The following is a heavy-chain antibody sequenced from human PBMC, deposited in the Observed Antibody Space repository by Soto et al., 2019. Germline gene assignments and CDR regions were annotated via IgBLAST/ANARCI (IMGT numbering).Heavy chain of an antibody. CDR3: ARSGDNYNRLDY. CDR2: ISSSGDTI. Sequence: KTGGSLRLSCTASGFTFSDHYMSWIRQVPGKGLEWLSYISSSGDTIYYADSVKGRFTVSRDNTKNLLYLQMNSLRAEDTAAYYCARSGDNYNRLDYWGQGTPVTVSS. V-gene: IGHV3-11*04. CDR1: GFTFSDHY. J-gene: IGHJ4*02. D-gene: IGHD1-1*01.